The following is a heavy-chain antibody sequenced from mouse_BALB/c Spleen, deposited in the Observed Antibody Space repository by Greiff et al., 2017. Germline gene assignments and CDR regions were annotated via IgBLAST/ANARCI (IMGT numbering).Heavy chain of an antibody. CDR1: GFSLTRYG. J-gene: IGHJ3*01. D-gene: IGHD2-2*01. CDR2: IWAGGST. V-gene: IGHV2-9*02. Sequence: VMLVESGPGLVAPSQSLSITCTVSGFSLTRYGVHWVRQPPGKGLEWLGVIWAGGSTNYNSALMSRLSISKDNSKSQVFLKMNSLQTDDTAMYYCARDRRSIGYDGVAYWGQGTLVTVSA. CDR3: ARDRRSIGYDGVAY.